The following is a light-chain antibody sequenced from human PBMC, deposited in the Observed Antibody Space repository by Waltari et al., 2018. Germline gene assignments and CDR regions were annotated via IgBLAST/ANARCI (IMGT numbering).Light chain of an antibody. J-gene: IGKJ1*01. V-gene: IGKV1-39*01. CDR1: QSISSY. CDR3: QQSHSIPWT. CDR2: GAS. Sequence: DIQMTQSPSSLSASVGDRVNITCRASQSISSYLNWYQQKPGKAPNFLIYGASNLQSVVPSRFSGSGSGTDFTLTISSLQLEDFATYSCQQSHSIPWTFGQGTKVEI.